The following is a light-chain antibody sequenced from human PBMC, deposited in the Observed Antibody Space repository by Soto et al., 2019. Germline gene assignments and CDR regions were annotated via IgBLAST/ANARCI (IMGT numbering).Light chain of an antibody. CDR2: AAS. V-gene: IGKV1-39*01. J-gene: IGKJ5*01. Sequence: DIQMTQSPSSLSASVGDRVTITCRASQSISSYLNWDQQKPGKAPKLLTYAASSLQSGVQSRFSGSGSGTDFTLTISSLQAEDFATYYCKQSYSTPTITFGQGTRLEIK. CDR3: KQSYSTPTIT. CDR1: QSISSY.